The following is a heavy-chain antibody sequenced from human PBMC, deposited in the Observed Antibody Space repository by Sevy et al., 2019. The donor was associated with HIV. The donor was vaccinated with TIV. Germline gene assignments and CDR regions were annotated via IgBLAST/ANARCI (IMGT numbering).Heavy chain of an antibody. CDR1: GFTFSSYW. V-gene: IGHV3-74*01. D-gene: IGHD3-10*01. CDR3: AREFNYYGSRDYFDY. Sequence: GGSLRLSCAASGFTFSSYWMHWVRQAPGKGLVWVSRINSDGSSTSYADSVKGRFTISRDNAKNTLYLQMNSLRAEDTAVNFCAREFNYYGSRDYFDYWGQGTLVTVSS. J-gene: IGHJ4*02. CDR2: INSDGSST.